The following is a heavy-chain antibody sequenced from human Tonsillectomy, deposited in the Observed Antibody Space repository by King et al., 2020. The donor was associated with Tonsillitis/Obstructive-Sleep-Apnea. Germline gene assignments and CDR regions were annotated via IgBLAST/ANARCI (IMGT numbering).Heavy chain of an antibody. J-gene: IGHJ6*02. CDR2: ISYDGSNK. CDR1: GFTFSSYG. Sequence: VQLVESGGGVVQPGRSLRLSCAASGFTFSSYGMHWVRQAPGKGLEWVAVISYDGSNKYYADSVKGRFTISRDNSKNTLYLQMNSLRAEDTAVYYCAKDQDLFYYYGMDVWGQGTTVTVSS. V-gene: IGHV3-30*18. CDR3: AKDQDLFYYYGMDV. D-gene: IGHD3-10*01.